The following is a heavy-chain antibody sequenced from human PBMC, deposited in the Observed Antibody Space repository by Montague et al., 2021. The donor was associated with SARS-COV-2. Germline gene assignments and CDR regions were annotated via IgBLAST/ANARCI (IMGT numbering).Heavy chain of an antibody. CDR3: ARPLLRGRYYGWDV. V-gene: IGHV4-39*01. CDR2: IYSSGST. CDR1: GASINSNTCF. J-gene: IGHJ6*02. Sequence: SETLSLTCTVSGASINSNTCFWGWIRPPPGKGLEWIGSIYSSGSTYYNPSLKRRVTISVDTSKNQLSLTPTSVTAADTAVYYCARPLLRGRYYGWDVWGQGTTVTVSS. D-gene: IGHD3-10*01.